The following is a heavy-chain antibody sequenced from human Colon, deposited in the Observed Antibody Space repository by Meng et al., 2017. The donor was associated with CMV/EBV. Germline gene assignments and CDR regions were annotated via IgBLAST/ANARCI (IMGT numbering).Heavy chain of an antibody. CDR1: GFRFSDYF. J-gene: IGHJ1*01. D-gene: IGHD3-22*01. CDR3: ARHYYDKGGDQFLQH. V-gene: IGHV3-11*01. CDR2: ISSASITT. Sequence: GESLKISCEGSGFRFSDYFMSWVRQAPGKGLEWVAYISSASITTYYAESVKGRFTISRDNSRNTMYLQMDSLRAEDTAIYYCARHYYDKGGDQFLQHWGQGTLVTVSS.